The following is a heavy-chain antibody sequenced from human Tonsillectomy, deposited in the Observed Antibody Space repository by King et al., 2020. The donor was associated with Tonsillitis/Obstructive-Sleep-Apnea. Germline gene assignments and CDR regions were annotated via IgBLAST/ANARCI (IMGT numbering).Heavy chain of an antibody. V-gene: IGHV7-4-1*02. Sequence: QLVQSGSELKKPGASVKVSCKASGYTFTSYAMNWVRQSPGQGLEWMGCINTNTGNPTFAQGFTGRFVFSLDTSVSTAYLQINGLKAEDTALYYCARDPRVAVAGSFDYWGQGTLVTVSS. D-gene: IGHD6-19*01. CDR3: ARDPRVAVAGSFDY. CDR2: INTNTGNP. J-gene: IGHJ4*02. CDR1: GYTFTSYA.